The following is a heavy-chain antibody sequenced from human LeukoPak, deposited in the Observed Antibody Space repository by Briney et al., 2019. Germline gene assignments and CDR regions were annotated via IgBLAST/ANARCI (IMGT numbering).Heavy chain of an antibody. V-gene: IGHV3-20*04. CDR3: ARGGGYCSGGSCYSDAFDI. J-gene: IGHJ3*02. D-gene: IGHD2-15*01. Sequence: SGGSLRLSCAASGFTFDDYGMSWVRQAPGKGLEWVAGINWNGGSTGYADSVKGRFTISRDNAKNSLYLQMNSLRAEDTALYYCARGGGYCSGGSCYSDAFDIWGQGTMVTVSS. CDR2: INWNGGST. CDR1: GFTFDDYG.